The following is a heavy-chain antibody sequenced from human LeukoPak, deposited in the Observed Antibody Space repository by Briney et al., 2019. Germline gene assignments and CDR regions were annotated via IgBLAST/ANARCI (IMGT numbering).Heavy chain of an antibody. V-gene: IGHV4-34*01. J-gene: IGHJ1*01. CDR2: INHSGST. D-gene: IGHD3-10*01. CDR3: ARGSYGSGSYYAEYFQH. CDR1: GGSFSGYY. Sequence: SESLSLTCAVYGGSFSGYYWSWIRLPPGKGQGWIGEINHSGSTNYNPSLKSRVTISVDTSKNQFSLKLSSVTAADTAVYYCARGSYGSGSYYAEYFQHWGQGTLVTVSS.